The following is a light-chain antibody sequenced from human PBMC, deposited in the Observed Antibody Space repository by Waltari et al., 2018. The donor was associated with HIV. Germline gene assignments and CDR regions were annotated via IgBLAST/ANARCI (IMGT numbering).Light chain of an antibody. J-gene: IGKJ2*01. Sequence: EIVLTQSPDFQSVPPKEKVTITCRASQNIRSSLHWYQQKADKPPKLLIKYASQSFSGVTSRFSGSGSGTDFTLTINSLEAEDAATYYCHQSSSLPHTFGQGTKLEI. V-gene: IGKV6-21*01. CDR2: YAS. CDR3: HQSSSLPHT. CDR1: QNIRSS.